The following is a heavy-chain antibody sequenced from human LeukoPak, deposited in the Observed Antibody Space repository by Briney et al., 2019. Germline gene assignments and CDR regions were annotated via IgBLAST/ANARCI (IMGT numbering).Heavy chain of an antibody. D-gene: IGHD3-22*01. CDR1: GGSISSGSYY. J-gene: IGHJ3*02. CDR3: ATSFGYYDRSSYFTWSHAFDI. Sequence: SETLSLTCTVSGGSISSGSYYWTWIRQPAGKGLEWIGRTYTSGGTNYSPSLKSRVTISVDTSKNQFSLKLSSVTAADTAVYYCATSFGYYDRSSYFTWSHAFDIWGQGTMVTVSS. V-gene: IGHV4-61*02. CDR2: TYTSGGT.